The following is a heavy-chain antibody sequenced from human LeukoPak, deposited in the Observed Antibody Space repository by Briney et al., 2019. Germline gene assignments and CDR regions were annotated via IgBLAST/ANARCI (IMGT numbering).Heavy chain of an antibody. CDR3: TTWRWGVPAAY. CDR1: GFTFSNAW. Sequence: GGSLRLYCAASGFTFSNAWMSWVRQAPGKGLEWVGRIKSKTDGGTTDYAAPVKGRFTISRDDSKNTLYLQMNSLKTEDTAVYYCTTWRWGVPAAYWGQGTLVTVSS. V-gene: IGHV3-15*01. J-gene: IGHJ4*02. D-gene: IGHD2-2*01. CDR2: IKSKTDGGTT.